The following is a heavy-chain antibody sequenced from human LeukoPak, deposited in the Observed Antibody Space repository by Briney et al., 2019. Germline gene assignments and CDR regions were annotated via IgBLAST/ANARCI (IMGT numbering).Heavy chain of an antibody. Sequence: SVKVSCKASGGTFSSYAISWVRQAPGQGLEWMGGIIPIFGTANYAQKFQDRVTITADESTSTAYMELSSLRSEDTAVYYCALGSDYYYYMDVWGKGTTVTVSS. D-gene: IGHD2-15*01. V-gene: IGHV1-69*01. CDR1: GGTFSSYA. CDR3: ALGSDYYYYMDV. CDR2: IIPIFGTA. J-gene: IGHJ6*03.